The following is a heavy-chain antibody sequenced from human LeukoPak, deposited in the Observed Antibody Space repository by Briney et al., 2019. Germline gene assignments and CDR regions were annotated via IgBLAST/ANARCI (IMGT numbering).Heavy chain of an antibody. CDR2: INPNSGRT. Sequence: ASVKVSCKASGYTFTVYYMHWVRQAPGQGLEWTGWINPNSGRTNYAQKFQGRVTMTRGTSISTAYMELSRLRSDDTAVYYCASVYYYDSSGYATPNLFDPWGQGTLVTVSS. CDR1: GYTFTVYY. V-gene: IGHV1-2*02. CDR3: ASVYYYDSSGYATPNLFDP. D-gene: IGHD3-22*01. J-gene: IGHJ5*02.